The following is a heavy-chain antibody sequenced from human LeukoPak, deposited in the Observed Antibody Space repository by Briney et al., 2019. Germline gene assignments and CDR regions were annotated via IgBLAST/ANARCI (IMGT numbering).Heavy chain of an antibody. CDR3: ARMSNYYDTSGYYQSLDY. Sequence: PSETLSLTCTVSGGSISNYYWSWIQQPAGKGLEWIGRIYASGSTNYNPSLQSRVTISVDRSKNQFSLKLSSVTAADTAVYYCARMSNYYDTSGYYQSLDYWGQGTLVTVSS. J-gene: IGHJ4*02. V-gene: IGHV4-4*07. CDR2: IYASGST. D-gene: IGHD3-22*01. CDR1: GGSISNYY.